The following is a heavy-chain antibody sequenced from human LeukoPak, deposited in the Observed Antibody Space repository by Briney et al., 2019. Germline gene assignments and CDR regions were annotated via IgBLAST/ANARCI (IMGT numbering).Heavy chain of an antibody. CDR2: IKPNNGGT. D-gene: IGHD2-2*01. J-gene: IGHJ5*02. V-gene: IGHV1-2*02. CDR1: GYTFTGYY. CDR3: ARARGDIVVVPAAIWFDP. Sequence: GASVKVSCKASGYTFTGYYMHWVRQAPGRGLEWMGWIKPNNGGTNYAQKFQGRVTMTRDTSISTAYMELSRLRSDDTAVYYCARARGDIVVVPAAIWFDPWGQGTLVTVSS.